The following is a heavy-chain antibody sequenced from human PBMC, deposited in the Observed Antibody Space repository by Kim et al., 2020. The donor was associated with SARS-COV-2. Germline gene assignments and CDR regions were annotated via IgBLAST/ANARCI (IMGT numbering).Heavy chain of an antibody. V-gene: IGHV4-34*01. J-gene: IGHJ6*02. D-gene: IGHD3-22*01. Sequence: RKSRVTISVDTSKNQFALKLSSVTAADTAVYYCERGRLVRPIYYYYGMDVWGQGTTVTVSS. CDR3: ERGRLVRPIYYYYGMDV.